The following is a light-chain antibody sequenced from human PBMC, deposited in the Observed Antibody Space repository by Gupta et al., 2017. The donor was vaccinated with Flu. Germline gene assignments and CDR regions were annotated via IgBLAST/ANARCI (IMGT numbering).Light chain of an antibody. Sequence: ATLSLSPGDRATLSCRASQDIGPYLAWYQQRPGQPPRLLIYDSFNRASGIPARFRGSGSGTGFILTISSREPEDFAFYYCQQRSDWPRLTFGGGTKVEIK. V-gene: IGKV3-11*01. CDR3: QQRSDWPRLT. CDR1: QDIGPY. J-gene: IGKJ4*02. CDR2: DSF.